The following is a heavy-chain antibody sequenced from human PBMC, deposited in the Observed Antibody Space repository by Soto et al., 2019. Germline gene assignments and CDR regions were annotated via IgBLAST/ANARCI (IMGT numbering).Heavy chain of an antibody. CDR3: ARQSIAARPPHH. J-gene: IGHJ4*02. CDR1: GGSISSGGYY. Sequence: PSETLSLTCTVSGGSISSGGYYWSWIRQHPGKGLEWIGYIYYSGSTYYNPSLKSRVTISVDTPKNQFSLKLSSVTAADTAVYYCARQSIAARPPHHWGQGTLVTVSS. CDR2: IYYSGST. D-gene: IGHD6-6*01. V-gene: IGHV4-31*03.